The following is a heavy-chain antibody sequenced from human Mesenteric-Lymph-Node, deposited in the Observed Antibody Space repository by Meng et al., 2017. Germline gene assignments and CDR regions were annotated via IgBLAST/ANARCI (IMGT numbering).Heavy chain of an antibody. CDR3: ARPPLGIVGARSRPYYFDY. D-gene: IGHD1-26*01. CDR2: ISTSGST. CDR1: GGFLIRGTSY. V-gene: IGHV4-61*02. Sequence: SETLSLTCTVSGGFLIRGTSYWTWIRQPAGKGLEWIGRISTSGSTNYNPSLKSRVTISFDTSRNQFSLKLSSVTAADTAVYYCARPPLGIVGARSRPYYFDYWGQGTLVTVSS. J-gene: IGHJ4*02.